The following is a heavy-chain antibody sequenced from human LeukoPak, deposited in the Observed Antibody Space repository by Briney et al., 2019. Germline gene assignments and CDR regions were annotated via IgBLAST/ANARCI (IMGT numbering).Heavy chain of an antibody. J-gene: IGHJ6*02. CDR3: ARCIVPLCYGMDV. CDR2: IFYSGRT. Sequence: SETLSLTCTVSGGSMSRYYWSWIRHPPGKGLEWIGYIFYSGRTNCNTSLKSRVAISVDTSKTQFSLKRSSVTAADTAVYYCARCIVPLCYGMDVWGQGTTVTVSS. CDR1: GGSMSRYY. D-gene: IGHD2/OR15-2a*01. V-gene: IGHV4-59*01.